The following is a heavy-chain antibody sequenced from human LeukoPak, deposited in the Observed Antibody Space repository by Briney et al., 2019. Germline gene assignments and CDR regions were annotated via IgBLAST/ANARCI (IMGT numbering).Heavy chain of an antibody. CDR3: ARWRGRLRGVDY. D-gene: IGHD4-17*01. Sequence: PSETLSLTCAVYGGSFSGYYWSWIRQPPGKGLEWIGEINHSGSTNYNPSLKSRVTISVDTSKNQFSLKLSSVTAADTAVYYCARWRGRLRGVDYWGQGTLVTVPS. CDR1: GGSFSGYY. CDR2: INHSGST. J-gene: IGHJ4*02. V-gene: IGHV4-34*01.